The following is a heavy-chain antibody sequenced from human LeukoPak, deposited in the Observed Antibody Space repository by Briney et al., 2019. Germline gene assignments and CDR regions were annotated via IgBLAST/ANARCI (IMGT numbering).Heavy chain of an antibody. V-gene: IGHV1-2*02. CDR1: GYTFTGYY. CDR3: ARDPKRRHCSSTSCPGGDY. CDR2: INPNSGGT. D-gene: IGHD2-2*01. Sequence: ASVKVSCKASGYTFTGYYMHWVRQAPGQGLEWMGWINPNSGGTNYAQKFQGRVTMTRDTSISTAYMELSRLRSDDTAVYYCARDPKRRHCSSTSCPGGDYWGQGTLVTV. J-gene: IGHJ4*02.